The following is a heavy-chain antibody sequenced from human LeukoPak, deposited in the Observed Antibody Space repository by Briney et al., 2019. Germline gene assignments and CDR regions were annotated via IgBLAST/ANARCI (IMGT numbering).Heavy chain of an antibody. D-gene: IGHD2-15*01. J-gene: IGHJ6*02. Sequence: ASVKVSCKASGYTFTGYYMHWVRQAPGQGLEWMGWISAYNGNTNYAQKLQGRVTMTTDTSTSTAYMELRSLRSDDTAVYYCARWSPRMDVWGQGTTVTVSS. V-gene: IGHV1-18*04. CDR1: GYTFTGYY. CDR2: ISAYNGNT. CDR3: ARWSPRMDV.